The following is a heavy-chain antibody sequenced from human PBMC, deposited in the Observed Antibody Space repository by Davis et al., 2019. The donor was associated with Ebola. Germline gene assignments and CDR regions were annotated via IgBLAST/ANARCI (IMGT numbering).Heavy chain of an antibody. CDR1: GFTFSSYA. Sequence: PGGSLRLSCAASGFTFSSYAMSWVRQAPGKGLEWVSAISGSGGSTYYADSVKGRFTISRDNSKNTLYLQMNSLRAEDTAVYYCASSPIPWFGELSVSYYYYYMDVWGKGTTVTVSS. D-gene: IGHD3-10*01. V-gene: IGHV3-23*01. CDR3: ASSPIPWFGELSVSYYYYYMDV. CDR2: ISGSGGST. J-gene: IGHJ6*03.